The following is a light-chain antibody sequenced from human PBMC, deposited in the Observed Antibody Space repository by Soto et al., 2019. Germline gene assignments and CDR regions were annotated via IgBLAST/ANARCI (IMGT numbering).Light chain of an antibody. CDR3: QQRSSWPRS. V-gene: IGKV3-11*01. J-gene: IGKJ1*01. CDR1: QGVGSS. Sequence: PGARATLSCTASQGVGSSLAWYKQQPGQAPRLLIHDAAYRASGIPERFSGSGSGTAFTLSISSLEPDDFGVYYCQQRSSWPRSFGRGTKVEVK. CDR2: DAA.